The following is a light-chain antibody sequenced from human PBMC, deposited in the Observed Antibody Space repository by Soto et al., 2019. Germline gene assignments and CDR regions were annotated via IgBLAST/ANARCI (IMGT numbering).Light chain of an antibody. CDR2: DVT. J-gene: IGLJ1*01. CDR1: SREIGGYNY. Sequence: QSALTQPASVYGSPGQSITVSCTGNSREIGGYNYVTRYQQLPGKAPRLMIYDVTNLPSGVSDRFSAAKSGITASLTISLLQAEDEADYYCSSYRRGSTYVFGTGTKVTVL. V-gene: IGLV2-14*03. CDR3: SSYRRGSTYV.